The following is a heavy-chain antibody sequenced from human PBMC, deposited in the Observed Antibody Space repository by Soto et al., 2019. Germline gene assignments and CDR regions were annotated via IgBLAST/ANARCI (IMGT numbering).Heavy chain of an antibody. J-gene: IGHJ4*02. D-gene: IGHD6-6*01. CDR2: TYYRSKWYS. Sequence: SQTPSLTCAISGDSVSSNSAAWNWIRQSPSRGLEWLGRTYYRSKWYSDYAGSVKSRITINADTSKNQFSLHLSSVTPQDTAVYYCARGPSPLAYWGRGTVVTVSS. CDR1: GDSVSSNSAA. CDR3: ARGPSPLAY. V-gene: IGHV6-1*01.